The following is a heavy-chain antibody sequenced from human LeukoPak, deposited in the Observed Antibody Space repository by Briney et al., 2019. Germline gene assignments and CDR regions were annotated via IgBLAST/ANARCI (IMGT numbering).Heavy chain of an antibody. D-gene: IGHD5-12*01. Sequence: SETLSLTCTVSGGAISSYYWSWIRQPPGKGLEWLGYIYYSGSTNYNPSLKSRVTISVDTSKNQFSLKLSSVTAADTAVYYCARSYGVIVATGWYFDLWGRGTLVTVSS. CDR3: ARSYGVIVATGWYFDL. J-gene: IGHJ2*01. CDR2: IYYSGST. V-gene: IGHV4-59*01. CDR1: GGAISSYY.